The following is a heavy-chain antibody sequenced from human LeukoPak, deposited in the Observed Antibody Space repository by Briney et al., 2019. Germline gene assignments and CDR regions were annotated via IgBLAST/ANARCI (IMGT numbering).Heavy chain of an antibody. J-gene: IGHJ4*02. CDR3: AKAGSSSWDAFDY. D-gene: IGHD6-13*01. CDR2: IRDDGSNK. CDR1: GFTFSSYG. Sequence: PGGSLRLSCAVSGFTFSSYGMHWVRQAPGKGLEWVTFIRDDGSNKYYADSVKGRFTISRDNSKNTLYLQMNSLRAEDTAVYYCAKAGSSSWDAFDYWGQGTLVTVSS. V-gene: IGHV3-30*02.